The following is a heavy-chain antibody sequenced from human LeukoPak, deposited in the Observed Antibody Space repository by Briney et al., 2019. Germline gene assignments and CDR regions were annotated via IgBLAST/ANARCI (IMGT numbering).Heavy chain of an antibody. Sequence: SETLSLTCTVSSGSLSSSSYFWGWISQPPGKGLEWIGRVYYSGTTFYNPSLKSRVTISVDTSENQFSLQLSSVTAADTAVYYCARSFTGDSEHVTSSYPDFWGQGILVTVSS. J-gene: IGHJ4*02. CDR1: SGSLSSSSYF. CDR2: VYYSGTT. V-gene: IGHV4-39*01. CDR3: ARSFTGDSEHVTSSYPDF. D-gene: IGHD2-2*01.